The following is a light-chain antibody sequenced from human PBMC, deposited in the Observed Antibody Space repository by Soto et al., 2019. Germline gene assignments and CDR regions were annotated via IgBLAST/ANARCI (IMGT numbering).Light chain of an antibody. CDR3: QQSYSTPRT. CDR1: QGISTY. Sequence: DIQMTQSPSSLSASVGYRFTITCRASQGISTYLAWYQQKPGKVPKVLIYDASTLQSGVPSRFSGSGSGTDFTLTISSLQPEDFATYYCQQSYSTPRTFGQGTTGDIK. V-gene: IGKV1-39*01. J-gene: IGKJ1*01. CDR2: DAS.